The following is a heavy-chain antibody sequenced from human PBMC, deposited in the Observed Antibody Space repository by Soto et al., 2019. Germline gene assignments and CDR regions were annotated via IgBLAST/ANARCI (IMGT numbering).Heavy chain of an antibody. CDR1: GGSFSNYY. V-gene: IGHV4-59*01. Sequence: SETLSLTCTVSGGSFSNYYWSWIRQSPGKGLEWIGYIYYSGSTNYNPSLKSRVTISLDTSKNQLSLKLSPVTAADTAVYYCARGAAVAGRFDYWGQGALVTVSS. CDR2: IYYSGST. D-gene: IGHD6-19*01. CDR3: ARGAAVAGRFDY. J-gene: IGHJ4*02.